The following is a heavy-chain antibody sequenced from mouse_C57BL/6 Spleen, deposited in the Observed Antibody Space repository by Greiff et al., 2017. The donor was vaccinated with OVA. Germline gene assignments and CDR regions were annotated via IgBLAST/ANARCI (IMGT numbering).Heavy chain of an antibody. D-gene: IGHD2-2*01. J-gene: IGHJ3*01. CDR1: GYTFTSYW. CDR2: IDPSDSYT. Sequence: VQLQQPGAELVMPGASVKLSCKASGYTFTSYWMHWVKQRPGQGLEWIGEIDPSDSYTNYNQKFKGKSTLTVDKSSSTADMQLSSLTSEDAAVYYCARGFYGYDWFAYWGQGTLVTVSA. CDR3: ARGFYGYDWFAY. V-gene: IGHV1-69*01.